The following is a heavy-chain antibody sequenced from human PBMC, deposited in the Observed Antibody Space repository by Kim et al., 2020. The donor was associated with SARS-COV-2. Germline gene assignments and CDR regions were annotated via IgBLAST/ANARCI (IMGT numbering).Heavy chain of an antibody. Sequence: SETLSLTCTVSGGSISSGGYYWSWIRQHPGKGLEWIGYIYYSGSTYYNPSLKSRVTISVDTSKNQFSLKLSSVTAADTAVYYCARDTKPYGSGNLDPWGQGTLVTVSS. J-gene: IGHJ5*02. CDR1: GGSISSGGYY. V-gene: IGHV4-31*03. CDR3: ARDTKPYGSGNLDP. D-gene: IGHD3-10*01. CDR2: IYYSGST.